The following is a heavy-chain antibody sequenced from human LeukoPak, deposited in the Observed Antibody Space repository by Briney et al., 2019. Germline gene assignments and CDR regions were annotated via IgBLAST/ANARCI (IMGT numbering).Heavy chain of an antibody. V-gene: IGHV3-23*01. CDR1: GFTFSSYA. Sequence: GGSLRLSCAASGFTFSSYAMSWVRQAPGKGLEWVSIISASGDNTFYADSVKGRFTISRDNSKNTLFLQMNSLRAEDTAVYYCATRGYGDYGGYFDSWGQGTLVTVSS. J-gene: IGHJ4*02. CDR3: ATRGYGDYGGYFDS. CDR2: ISASGDNT. D-gene: IGHD4-17*01.